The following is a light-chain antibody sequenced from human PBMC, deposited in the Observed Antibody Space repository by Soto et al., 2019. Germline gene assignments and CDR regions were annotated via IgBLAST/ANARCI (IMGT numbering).Light chain of an antibody. CDR1: ESIDRH. CDR3: QQSYSTLSIT. Sequence: DIQMTQSPSSLSASVGDRITITCRASESIDRHLNWYQQKPGKAPNLLIYAASDLQNGVPLRFRGGGSGTDFTLTISNLQPEDFATYYCQQSYSTLSITFGQGTRLEIK. J-gene: IGKJ5*01. V-gene: IGKV1-39*01. CDR2: AAS.